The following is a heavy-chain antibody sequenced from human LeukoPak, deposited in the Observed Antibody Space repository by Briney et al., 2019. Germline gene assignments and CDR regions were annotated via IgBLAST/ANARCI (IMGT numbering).Heavy chain of an antibody. Sequence: SETLSLTCTVSGGSISNYYWSWIRQPAGKGLEWIGRIYTSGSTSYNPSLESRVTVSLDTSKNQSSPRLTSVTAADTAVYYCARGSTVAHDSFDIWGQGTMVTVSS. D-gene: IGHD1-26*01. CDR1: GGSISNYY. CDR2: IYTSGST. V-gene: IGHV4-4*07. J-gene: IGHJ3*02. CDR3: ARGSTVAHDSFDI.